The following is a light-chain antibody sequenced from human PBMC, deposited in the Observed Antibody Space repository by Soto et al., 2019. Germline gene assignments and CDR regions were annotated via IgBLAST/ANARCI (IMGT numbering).Light chain of an antibody. J-gene: IGKJ5*01. V-gene: IGKV3-20*01. CDR1: QSVSSSY. CDR2: GAS. CDR3: QQYGSSPPIT. Sequence: EIVFTQSPGPLSMSPGERATLSCRASQSVSSSYLAWYQQKPGQAPRLLMYGASSRATGIPDRFSGSGSGTDFTLTISRLEPEDFAVYYCQQYGSSPPITCGQGTRRRL.